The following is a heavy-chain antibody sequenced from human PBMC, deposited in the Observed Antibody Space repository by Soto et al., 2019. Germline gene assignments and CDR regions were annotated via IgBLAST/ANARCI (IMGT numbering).Heavy chain of an antibody. CDR3: AKDSLSTPRDFDS. CDR1: GFTFSSYA. J-gene: IGHJ4*02. Sequence: PGGSLRLSCAASGFTFSSYAMSWVRQAPGKGLEWVSTISGSGTYTYYADSVKGRFTISRDQSTKTLYLQMDSLRAEDTAVYYCAKDSLSTPRDFDSWGQGTLVTVSS. V-gene: IGHV3-23*01. CDR2: ISGSGTYT.